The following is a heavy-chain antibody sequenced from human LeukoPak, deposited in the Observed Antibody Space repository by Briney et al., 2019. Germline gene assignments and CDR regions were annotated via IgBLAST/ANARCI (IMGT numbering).Heavy chain of an antibody. CDR2: IYYSGST. Sequence: SETLSLTCTVSGGSISSYYWGWIRQPPGKGLEWIGSIYYSGSTYYNPSLKSRVTISVDTSKNQFSLKLSSVTAADTAVYYCACRIAAAGRRFDPWGQGTLVTVSS. J-gene: IGHJ5*02. V-gene: IGHV4-39*07. D-gene: IGHD6-13*01. CDR3: ACRIAAAGRRFDP. CDR1: GGSISSYY.